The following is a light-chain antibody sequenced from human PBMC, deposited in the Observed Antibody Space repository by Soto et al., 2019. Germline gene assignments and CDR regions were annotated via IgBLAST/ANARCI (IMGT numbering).Light chain of an antibody. Sequence: DIVMTQSPDSLAVSLGERATINCKSSQTVLANSNNMNYLAWHQQKPGQPPKLVIYWASTRESGVPERFSGSGSGTDFTLTISRLQPEDVAVYYCQQYFKSPWTFGQGTKVEIK. CDR3: QQYFKSPWT. V-gene: IGKV4-1*01. J-gene: IGKJ1*01. CDR1: QTVLANSNNMNY. CDR2: WAS.